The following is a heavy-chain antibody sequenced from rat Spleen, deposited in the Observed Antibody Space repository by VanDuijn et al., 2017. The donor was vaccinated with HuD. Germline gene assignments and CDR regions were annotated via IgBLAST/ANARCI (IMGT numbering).Heavy chain of an antibody. CDR1: GFTFSSYY. CDR2: ISTGGSNT. J-gene: IGHJ2*01. D-gene: IGHD1-9*01. Sequence: EVQLVESGGGLVQPGRSMKLSCAASGFTFSSYYMAWVRQAPTKGLEWVASISTGGSNTYYRDSVKGRFTISRDNAKSTLNLQMDSLRSEDTATYYCSRTMGITYDYFDYWGQGVMVTVSS. CDR3: SRTMGITYDYFDY. V-gene: IGHV5-25*01.